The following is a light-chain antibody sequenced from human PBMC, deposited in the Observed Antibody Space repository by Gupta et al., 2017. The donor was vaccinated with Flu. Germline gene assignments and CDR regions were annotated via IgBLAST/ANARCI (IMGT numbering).Light chain of an antibody. V-gene: IGKV3-20*01. Sequence: EIVLTQSPGTLSLSPGERATLSCRASQSVSSSYLAWYQQTPGQAPRLLIDGASSRATGIPDRFSGSGSGTDVTLTISRLEPEDFAVYYCQHYGSSPLTFGGGTKVEIK. J-gene: IGKJ4*01. CDR2: GAS. CDR1: QSVSSSY. CDR3: QHYGSSPLT.